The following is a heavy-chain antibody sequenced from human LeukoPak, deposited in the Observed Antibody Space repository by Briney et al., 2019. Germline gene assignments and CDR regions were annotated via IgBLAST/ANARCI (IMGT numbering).Heavy chain of an antibody. CDR2: ISPSGAST. J-gene: IGHJ4*02. Sequence: ASVKVSCKSFGYTFTSNYMHWVRQAPGQGPEWMGVISPSGASTTYAQTFQGRVTLTRDMSTSTDYLELSSLRSEDMAVYYCARGVKLLWFGELSNDFDYWGQGTLVTVSS. CDR1: GYTFTSNY. CDR3: ARGVKLLWFGELSNDFDY. V-gene: IGHV1-46*01. D-gene: IGHD3-10*01.